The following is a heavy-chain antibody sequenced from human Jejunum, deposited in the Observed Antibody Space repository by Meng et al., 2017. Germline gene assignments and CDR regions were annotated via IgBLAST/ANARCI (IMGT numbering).Heavy chain of an antibody. CDR1: GYTFTNYY. J-gene: IGHJ4*02. CDR3: ARASRVLGGFDY. D-gene: IGHD3-16*01. Sequence: VQLGQSGAEVNKTVASVKFSCKVSGYTFTNYYMHWVRHAPGQGLEWMGIINTSVGYTSHAQKFQGRVTMTRDTSTSTVHMEVSSLRSADTAVYYCARASRVLGGFDYWGQGTLVTVSS. V-gene: IGHV1-46*01. CDR2: INTSVGYT.